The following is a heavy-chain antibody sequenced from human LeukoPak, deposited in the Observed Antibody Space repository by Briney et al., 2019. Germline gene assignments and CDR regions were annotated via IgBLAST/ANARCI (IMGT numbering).Heavy chain of an antibody. CDR2: INPNSGGT. J-gene: IGHJ4*02. V-gene: IGHV1-2*02. D-gene: IGHD6-13*01. CDR1: GYTFTGYY. Sequence: ASVKVSCKASGYTFTGYYMHWVRQAPGQGLEWMGWINPNSGGTNYAQKFQGRVTMTRDTSISTAYMELGRLRSDDTAVYYCARDKNIAAAGTRYFDYWGQGTLVTVSS. CDR3: ARDKNIAAAGTRYFDY.